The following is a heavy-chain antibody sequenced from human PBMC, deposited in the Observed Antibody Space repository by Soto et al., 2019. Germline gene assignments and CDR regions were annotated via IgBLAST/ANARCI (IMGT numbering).Heavy chain of an antibody. J-gene: IGHJ4*02. CDR3: ARGLVRQLERRGHFEY. D-gene: IGHD1-1*01. CDR1: GGSVNSGYYY. V-gene: IGHV4-61*01. CDR2: IYYSGSS. Sequence: QLLESGPGLVKPSETLSLTCTVSGGSVNSGYYYWSWIRQPPGKGLECIGYIYYSGSSNYTPSLKSRVTISIDTSKSQFSLKLSSVTAADTAVYYCARGLVRQLERRGHFEYWGQGTLVTVSS.